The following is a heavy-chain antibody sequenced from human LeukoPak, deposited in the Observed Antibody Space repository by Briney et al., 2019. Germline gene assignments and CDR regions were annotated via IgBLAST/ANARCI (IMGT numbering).Heavy chain of an antibody. D-gene: IGHD2-15*01. J-gene: IGHJ6*02. V-gene: IGHV3-15*01. CDR2: IKSKTEGCTT. CDR3: TTDSDRGTRVRIGYYYYGMDV. CDR1: GFTFSNAW. Sequence: PGGSLRLSCAASGFTFSNAWMSWVRQAPGKGLEWVGRIKSKTEGCTTDYAAPVKGRFTISRDDSKNTLYLQMNSLKTEDTAVYYCTTDSDRGTRVRIGYYYYGMDVWGQGTTVTVSS.